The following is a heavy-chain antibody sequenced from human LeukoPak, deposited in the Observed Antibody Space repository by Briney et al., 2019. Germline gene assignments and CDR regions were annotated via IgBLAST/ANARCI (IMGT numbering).Heavy chain of an antibody. V-gene: IGHV4-59*01. CDR3: ARGARYVPYSADY. D-gene: IGHD2-15*01. Sequence: SETLSLTCTVSGGSISSYYWSWIRQPPGKGLEWIGYIYYSGSTNYNPSLKSRVTISVDTSKNQFSLKLSSVTAADTAVYYCARGARYVPYSADYWGQGTLVTVSS. J-gene: IGHJ4*02. CDR1: GGSISSYY. CDR2: IYYSGST.